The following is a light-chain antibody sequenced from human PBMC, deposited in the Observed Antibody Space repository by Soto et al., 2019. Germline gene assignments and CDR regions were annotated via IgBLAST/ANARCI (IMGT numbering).Light chain of an antibody. J-gene: IGKJ1*01. CDR1: QSISRN. Sequence: EIVMTQSPPTLSVSPGERATLSCRASQSISRNLAWFQQKPGQAPSLLIFGASTRAAGIPARFSGSGSGTEFTLTSSGLQSEEFAVCFGHQYENWPKTFGQGTKVEL. CDR3: HQYENWPKT. CDR2: GAS. V-gene: IGKV3-15*01.